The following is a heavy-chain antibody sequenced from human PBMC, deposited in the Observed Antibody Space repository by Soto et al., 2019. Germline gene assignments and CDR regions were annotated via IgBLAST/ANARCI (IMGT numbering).Heavy chain of an antibody. CDR2: ISVYNGNK. CDR1: GYTFNNYG. J-gene: IGHJ6*04. V-gene: IGHV1-18*01. D-gene: IGHD3-10*01. CDR3: TRVAITLLRVLKVDFYSMDV. Sequence: ASVKVSCKASGYTFNNYGRTWVRQAPGQVLEWLGWISVYNGNKNYAKKVQGRVSMTADTNKITTHMELRSLQSDDTAVYFCTRVAITLLRVLKVDFYSMDVWA.